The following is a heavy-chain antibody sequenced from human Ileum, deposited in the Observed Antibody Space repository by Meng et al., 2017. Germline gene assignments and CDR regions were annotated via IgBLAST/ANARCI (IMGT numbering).Heavy chain of an antibody. V-gene: IGHV4-34*02. CDR3: ARGGGRYGPDFDY. CDR1: GGSLSGYY. D-gene: IGHD3-16*01. Sequence: QAQLQQGGSARFTPSVTLSLTCAVYGGSLSGYYWSWIRQPPGKGLEWIGEINHSGSTNYNPSLKSRVTISVDTSKNQFSLKLSSVTAADTAVYYCARGGGRYGPDFDYWGQGTLVTVSS. CDR2: INHSGST. J-gene: IGHJ4*02.